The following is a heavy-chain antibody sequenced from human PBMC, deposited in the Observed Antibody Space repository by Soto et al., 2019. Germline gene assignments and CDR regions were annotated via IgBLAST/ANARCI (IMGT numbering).Heavy chain of an antibody. D-gene: IGHD5-12*01. CDR2: IFSSGST. CDR1: GGSINTFY. V-gene: IGHV4-4*07. Sequence: SETLSLTCTVSGGSINTFYWSWVRQPTGKGLEWIGRIFSSGSTSFNPSLESRVAMSVDTSKNHFSLNLSSVTAADMAVYYCAREGSYSAYNFAIRLPSWSIHVWAQGAPVTGSS. J-gene: IGHJ1*01. CDR3: AREGSYSAYNFAIRLPSWSIHV.